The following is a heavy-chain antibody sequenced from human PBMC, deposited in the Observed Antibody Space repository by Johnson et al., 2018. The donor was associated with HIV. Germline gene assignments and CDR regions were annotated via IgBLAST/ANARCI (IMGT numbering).Heavy chain of an antibody. Sequence: QVQLVESGGGVVQPGGSLRLSCVASGFSFSHYGMHWVRQGPGKGLEWVAVIPYDGSKKYYGDSVKGRLTISRDNSKNTLYLQMNSLGAEDTAVYYCANSDSSEMKLGAFDIWGQGTMVTVS. J-gene: IGHJ3*02. CDR1: GFSFSHYG. CDR3: ANSDSSEMKLGAFDI. V-gene: IGHV3-30*02. D-gene: IGHD2-21*01. CDR2: IPYDGSKK.